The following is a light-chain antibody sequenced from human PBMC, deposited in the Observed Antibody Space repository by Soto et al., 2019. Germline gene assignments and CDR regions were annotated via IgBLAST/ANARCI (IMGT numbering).Light chain of an antibody. CDR3: SSYTSSSTLVI. CDR1: GSDLGAYNY. CDR2: EVS. V-gene: IGLV2-14*01. Sequence: QSALTQPASVSGSPGQSITISCAGTGSDLGAYNYVSWYQHHPGKAPKLMIYEVSNRPSGVSNRFSGSKSGNTASLTISGLQADDEADYYCSSYTSSSTLVIFGGGTKLTVL. J-gene: IGLJ2*01.